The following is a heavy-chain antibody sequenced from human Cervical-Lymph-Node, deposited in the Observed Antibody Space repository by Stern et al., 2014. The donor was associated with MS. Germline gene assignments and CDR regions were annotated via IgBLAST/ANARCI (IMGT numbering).Heavy chain of an antibody. V-gene: IGHV1-18*01. CDR3: GCGVVSCGSSCAEYF. J-gene: IGHJ1*01. Sequence: VQLLQSGAEVEKPGASVRVSCKTSGYAFTDSGISWVREAPGQGLEWMGWISPYNGNTRYAKQFQGRLIMTTDTSTNTAHMELGSLGFDDTAVYYCGCGVVSCGSSCAEYF. CDR2: ISPYNGNT. CDR1: GYAFTDSG. D-gene: IGHD2-15*01.